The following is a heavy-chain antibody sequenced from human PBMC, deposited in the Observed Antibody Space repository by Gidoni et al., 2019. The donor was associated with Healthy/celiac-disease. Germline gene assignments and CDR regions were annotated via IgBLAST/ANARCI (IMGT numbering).Heavy chain of an antibody. CDR2: ISYDGSNK. CDR1: GFPFSSYA. J-gene: IGHJ4*02. CDR3: ARDPGAVAGPFDY. D-gene: IGHD6-19*01. Sequence: QVQLVASGGGVVQPGRSLRLSCAASGFPFSSYAMHWVRQAPGKGLEWVAVISYDGSNKYYADSVKGRFTISRDNSKNTLYLQMNSLRAEDTAVYYCARDPGAVAGPFDYWGQGTLVTVSS. V-gene: IGHV3-30*01.